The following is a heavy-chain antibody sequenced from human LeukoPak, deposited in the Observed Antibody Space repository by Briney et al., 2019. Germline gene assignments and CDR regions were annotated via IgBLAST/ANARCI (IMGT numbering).Heavy chain of an antibody. CDR2: IYHSGST. CDR1: GGSLSSGGYY. CDR3: AREDFGSYYFDY. J-gene: IGHJ4*02. Sequence: SETLSLTCTVSGGSLSSGGYYWSWIRQPPGKGLEWIGYIYHSGSTYYNPSLKSRVTISVDRSKNQFSLWLSSVTAADTAVYYCAREDFGSYYFDYWGQGTLVTVSS. V-gene: IGHV4-30-2*01. D-gene: IGHD3-3*01.